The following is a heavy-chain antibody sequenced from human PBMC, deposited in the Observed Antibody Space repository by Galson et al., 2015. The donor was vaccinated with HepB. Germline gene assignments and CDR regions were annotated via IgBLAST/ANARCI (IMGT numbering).Heavy chain of an antibody. CDR3: AKEGEAGSEFSHTIDY. CDR2: IRNDGTNT. CDR1: GFSFSSFA. V-gene: IGHV3-30*02. Sequence: SLRLSCAASGFSFSSFAMHWVRQAPGKGLEWVAFIRNDGTNTYYADSAKGRFTISRDNSKNTLHLQMNSLRAEDTAVYCRAKEGEAGSEFSHTIDYWGQGTLVTVSS. J-gene: IGHJ4*02. D-gene: IGHD3-10*01.